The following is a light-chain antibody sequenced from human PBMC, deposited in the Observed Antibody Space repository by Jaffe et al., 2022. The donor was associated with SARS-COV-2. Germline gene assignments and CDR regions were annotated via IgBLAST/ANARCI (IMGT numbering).Light chain of an antibody. Sequence: QTVVTQEPSFSVSPGGTVTLTCGLRSGSVSTSYYPSWYQQTPGQSPRTLIYNTNTRSSGVPDRFSGSILGNKAALTITGAQADDECDYYCVLYMGSGIEVFGGGTKLTVL. CDR2: NTN. CDR3: VLYMGSGIEV. CDR1: SGSVSTSYY. J-gene: IGLJ3*02. V-gene: IGLV8-61*01.